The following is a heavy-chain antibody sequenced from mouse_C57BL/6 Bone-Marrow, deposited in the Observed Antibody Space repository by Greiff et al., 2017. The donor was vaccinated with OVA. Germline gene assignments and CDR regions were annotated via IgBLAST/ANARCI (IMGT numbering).Heavy chain of an antibody. CDR3: AKKSRGFYDAMDY. V-gene: IGHV2-5*01. CDR2: IWRGGST. CDR1: GFSLTSYG. Sequence: VQLQESGPGLVQPSQSLSITCTVSGFSLTSYGVHWVRQSPGKGLEWLGVIWRGGSTDYNAAFMSRLSITKDNSKSQVFFKMNSLQADDTAIYYCAKKSRGFYDAMDYWGQGTSVTVSS. J-gene: IGHJ4*01.